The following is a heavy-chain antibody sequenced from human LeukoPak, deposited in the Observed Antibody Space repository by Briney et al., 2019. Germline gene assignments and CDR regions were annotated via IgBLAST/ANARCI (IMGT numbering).Heavy chain of an antibody. CDR1: GFTFSSYA. J-gene: IGHJ5*02. V-gene: IGHV3-23*01. CDR3: ARQPDCRSTSCYRVWFDP. Sequence: GGSLRLSCAASGFTFSSYAMSWVRQAPGKGLEWVSAISGSGGSTYYADSVKGRFTISRDNSKNTLYLQMNSLRAEDTAVYYCARQPDCRSTSCYRVWFDPWGRGTLVTVSS. D-gene: IGHD2-2*01. CDR2: ISGSGGST.